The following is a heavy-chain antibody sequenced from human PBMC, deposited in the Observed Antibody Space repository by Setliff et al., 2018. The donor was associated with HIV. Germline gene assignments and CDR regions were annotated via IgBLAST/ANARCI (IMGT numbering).Heavy chain of an antibody. D-gene: IGHD2-8*01. CDR3: VRLPPPGPYGTDGSFTGAFDV. Sequence: SETLSLTCTVSGGSINSNRYYWGWIRQPPGKGLEWIGIIYYNGATYYNPSLKSRVTISVGASRDYFSLKLTSVTVAATALYYCVRLPPPGPYGTDGSFTGAFDVWGQGTMVTVSS. J-gene: IGHJ3*01. CDR1: GGSINSNRYY. V-gene: IGHV4-39*02. CDR2: IYYNGAT.